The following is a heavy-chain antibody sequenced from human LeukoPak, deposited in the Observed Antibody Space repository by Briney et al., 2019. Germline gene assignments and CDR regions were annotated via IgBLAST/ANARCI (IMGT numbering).Heavy chain of an antibody. Sequence: PGGSLRLSCAASGFTFSGYSMNWVRQAPGKGLEWVSSITSSSNYIYYADSLKGRFTISRDNAKNTLYLEMNSLRPEDTALYYCAKDERVYGTNAGTLLDYWGQGTLVSVSS. V-gene: IGHV3-21*01. CDR3: AKDERVYGTNAGTLLDY. CDR1: GFTFSGYS. J-gene: IGHJ4*02. CDR2: ITSSSNYI. D-gene: IGHD4/OR15-4a*01.